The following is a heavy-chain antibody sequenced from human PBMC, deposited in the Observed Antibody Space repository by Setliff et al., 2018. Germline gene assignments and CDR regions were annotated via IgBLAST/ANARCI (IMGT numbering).Heavy chain of an antibody. CDR3: ARAAKYDSSGYYGFWFDP. D-gene: IGHD3-22*01. V-gene: IGHV4-59*01. CDR1: GGSISSAY. Sequence: PSETLSLTCTVSGGSISSAYWSWIRQPPGKGLEWIGYIYSSGSTNYNPSLKSRVTISVDTSKNQFSLKLRSVNAADTAVYYCARAAKYDSSGYYGFWFDPWGQGTLVTVSS. CDR2: IYSSGST. J-gene: IGHJ5*02.